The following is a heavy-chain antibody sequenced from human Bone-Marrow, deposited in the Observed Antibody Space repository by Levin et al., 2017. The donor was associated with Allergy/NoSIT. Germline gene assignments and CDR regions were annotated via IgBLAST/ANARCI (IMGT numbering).Heavy chain of an antibody. Sequence: SVKVSCKASGGTLRSNAFTWVRQAPGQGLEWMGGTIPLFGPANYAQKFQGRVTITADKSTSTAYMELRSLTSEDTAVYYCAAPQGFNFYGLDVWGQGTTVTVSS. J-gene: IGHJ6*02. D-gene: IGHD3-3*01. CDR1: GGTLRSNA. CDR3: AAPQGFNFYGLDV. V-gene: IGHV1-69*06. CDR2: TIPLFGPA.